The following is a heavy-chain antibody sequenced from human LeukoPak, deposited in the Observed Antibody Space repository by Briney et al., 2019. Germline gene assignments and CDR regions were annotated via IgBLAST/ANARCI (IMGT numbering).Heavy chain of an antibody. Sequence: GGSLRLSCAASGFTFSSYGMPWVRQAPGKGLEWVAVISYDGSNKYYADSVKGRFTISRDNSKNTLYLQMNSLRAEDTAVYYCARVGGSGWYFSRNYFDYWGQGTLVTVSS. D-gene: IGHD6-19*01. CDR1: GFTFSSYG. CDR2: ISYDGSNK. J-gene: IGHJ4*02. CDR3: ARVGGSGWYFSRNYFDY. V-gene: IGHV3-30*03.